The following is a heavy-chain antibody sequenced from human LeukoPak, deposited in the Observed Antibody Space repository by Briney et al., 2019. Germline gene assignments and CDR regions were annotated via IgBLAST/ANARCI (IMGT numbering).Heavy chain of an antibody. D-gene: IGHD3-10*01. Sequence: PSETLSLTCAVYGGSFSGYYWSWIRQPPGKGLEWIGEINHSGSTNYNPSLKSRVTISVDTSKNQFSLKLSSVTAADTAVYYCARQRWVLLWFGELKGLDAFDIWGQGTMVTVSS. CDR3: ARQRWVLLWFGELKGLDAFDI. CDR1: GGSFSGYY. CDR2: INHSGST. J-gene: IGHJ3*02. V-gene: IGHV4-34*01.